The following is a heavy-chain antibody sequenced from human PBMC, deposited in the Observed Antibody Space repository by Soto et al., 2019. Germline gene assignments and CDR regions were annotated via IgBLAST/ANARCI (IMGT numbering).Heavy chain of an antibody. J-gene: IGHJ4*02. CDR1: GFSFLNYW. Sequence: EVQLVESGGGLVQPGGSLRLSCTASGFSFLNYWMTWVRQAPGKGLEWVANIKQDGSDKYYVDPVKGRFTISRDNAKNSLYLQMDSLRAEDTAVYYCARDPTYVRDAYYLHWGQGTLVTVSS. V-gene: IGHV3-7*01. CDR3: ARDPTYVRDAYYLH. CDR2: IKQDGSDK. D-gene: IGHD3-10*02.